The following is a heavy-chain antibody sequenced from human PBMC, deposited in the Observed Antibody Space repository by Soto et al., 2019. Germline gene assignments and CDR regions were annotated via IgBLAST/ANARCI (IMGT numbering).Heavy chain of an antibody. CDR2: IIPIFNSA. D-gene: IGHD5-12*01. CDR3: AREVTVASYSFDF. J-gene: IGHJ4*02. V-gene: IGHV1-69*13. Sequence: SVKVSCKASGGTFNNYALSWVRQAPGQGLEWMGGIIPIFNSANYAQKFQGRVTITAGDSTSTAYMELRSLRPDDTAVYYCAREVTVASYSFDFWGQGTLVTVSS. CDR1: GGTFNNYA.